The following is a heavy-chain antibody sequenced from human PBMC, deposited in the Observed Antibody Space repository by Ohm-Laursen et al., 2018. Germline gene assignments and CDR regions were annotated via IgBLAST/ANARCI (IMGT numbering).Heavy chain of an antibody. Sequence: ASVKDSCKASGYTFTGYYMHWVRQAPGQGLEWLGMANPGGGSTSYAQNFQGRVTMTRDTSRSTVYMELNNLRSEDTAVYYCGRKFYSGYQIDYWGQGTLVTVSS. V-gene: IGHV1-46*01. CDR1: GYTFTGYY. CDR2: ANPGGGST. CDR3: GRKFYSGYQIDY. J-gene: IGHJ4*02. D-gene: IGHD3-22*01.